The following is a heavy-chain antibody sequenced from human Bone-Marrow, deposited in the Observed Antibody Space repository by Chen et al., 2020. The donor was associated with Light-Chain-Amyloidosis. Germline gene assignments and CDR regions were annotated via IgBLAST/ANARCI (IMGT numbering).Heavy chain of an antibody. Sequence: QVQLVQSGAEVKKPGASVKVSCKASGYTFTSYDINWVRQATGQGLEWMGWMNPNSGNTGYAQKFQGRVTMTRNTSISTAYMELSSLRSEGTAVYYCARGSYGSGSYYHYYYYGMDVWGQGTTVTVSS. CDR2: MNPNSGNT. CDR1: GYTFTSYD. D-gene: IGHD3-10*01. J-gene: IGHJ6*02. V-gene: IGHV1-8*01. CDR3: ARGSYGSGSYYHYYYYGMDV.